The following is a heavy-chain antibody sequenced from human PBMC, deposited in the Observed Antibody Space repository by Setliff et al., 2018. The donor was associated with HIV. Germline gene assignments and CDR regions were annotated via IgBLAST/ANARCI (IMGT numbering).Heavy chain of an antibody. CDR2: ISYSGSA. D-gene: IGHD2-2*01. J-gene: IGHJ5*02. Sequence: SETLSLTCTVSGGSISSSSSYWGWIRQPPGKGLEWIGSISYSGSAYYNPSLKSRVTISVDTSKNQFSLKLSSVTAADTAVYYCATRSLGYCISTSCLNWFDPWGQGTLVTVSS. CDR3: ATRSLGYCISTSCLNWFDP. V-gene: IGHV4-39*01. CDR1: GGSISSSSSY.